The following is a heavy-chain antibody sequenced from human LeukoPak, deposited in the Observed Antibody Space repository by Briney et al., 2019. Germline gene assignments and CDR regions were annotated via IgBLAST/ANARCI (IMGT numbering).Heavy chain of an antibody. CDR1: GYSISSGYY. CDR3: ARDPGGYGMDV. Sequence: SETLSLTCTVSGYSISSGYYWGWIRQPPGKGLEWIGSIYHSGSTYYNPSLKSRVTISVDTSKNQFSLKLSSVTAADTAVYYCARDPGGYGMDVWGQGTTVTVSS. D-gene: IGHD3-16*01. CDR2: IYHSGST. V-gene: IGHV4-38-2*02. J-gene: IGHJ6*02.